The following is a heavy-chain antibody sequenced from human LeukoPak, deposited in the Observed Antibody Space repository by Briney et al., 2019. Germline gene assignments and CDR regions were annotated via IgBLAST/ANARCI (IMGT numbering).Heavy chain of an antibody. CDR2: ISGSGGST. CDR1: GFTFSSYA. J-gene: IGHJ4*02. CDR3: AKVPGDYYDFWSGPDY. V-gene: IGHV3-23*01. Sequence: PGGSLRLSCAASGFTFSSYAMSWVRQAPGKGLEWVSAISGSGGSTNYADSVKGRFTISRDNSKNTLYLQMNSLRAEDTAVYYCAKVPGDYYDFWSGPDYWGQGTLVTVSS. D-gene: IGHD3-3*01.